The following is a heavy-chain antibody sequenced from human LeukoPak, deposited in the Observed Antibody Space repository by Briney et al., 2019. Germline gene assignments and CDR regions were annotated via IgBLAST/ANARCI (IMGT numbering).Heavy chain of an antibody. J-gene: IGHJ6*03. CDR2: IYSDGFT. D-gene: IGHD4-17*01. CDR3: ARNIHDYVLTHYYYYMDV. CDR1: GLTVSGNY. Sequence: GGSLRLSCAASGLTVSGNYMSWVRKAPGRGLEWVSIIYSDGFTYYADSVKGRFTISRDSSKNTLYLQMDSLRADDTAVYYCARNIHDYVLTHYYYYMDVWGKGTTVTVSS. V-gene: IGHV3-53*01.